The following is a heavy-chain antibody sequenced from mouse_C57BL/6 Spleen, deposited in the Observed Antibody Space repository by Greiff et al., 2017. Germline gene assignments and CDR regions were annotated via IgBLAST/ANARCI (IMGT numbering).Heavy chain of an antibody. D-gene: IGHD3-1*01. CDR3: AKGLLDY. V-gene: IGHV1-7*01. CDR2: INPSSGYT. CDR1: GYPFSSYW. Sequence: QVQLKPSGAELAKPGASVKLSCKASGYPFSSYWMHWVIQRPGQGLEWIGYINPSSGYTKYNQKFKDKATLTADKSSSTAYMQLSSLTYEDSAVYYCAKGLLDYWGQGTSVTVSS. J-gene: IGHJ4*01.